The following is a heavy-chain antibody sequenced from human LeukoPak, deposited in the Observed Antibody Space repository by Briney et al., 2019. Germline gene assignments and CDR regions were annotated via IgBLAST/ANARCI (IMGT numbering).Heavy chain of an antibody. Sequence: SCKASGYTFTGYYMHWVRQAPGKGLEWVAFIRYDGSNKYYADSVKGRFTISRDNSKNTLYLQMNSLRAEDTAVYYCAKDRGIAAAGTRSYFDYWGQGTLVTVSS. CDR3: AKDRGIAAAGTRSYFDY. CDR1: GYTFTGYY. CDR2: IRYDGSNK. V-gene: IGHV3-30*02. D-gene: IGHD6-13*01. J-gene: IGHJ4*02.